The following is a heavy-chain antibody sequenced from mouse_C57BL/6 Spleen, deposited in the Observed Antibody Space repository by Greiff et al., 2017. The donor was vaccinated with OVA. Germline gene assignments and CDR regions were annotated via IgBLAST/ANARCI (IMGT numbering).Heavy chain of an antibody. CDR1: GFTFSDYG. V-gene: IGHV5-17*01. CDR2: ISSGSSTI. J-gene: IGHJ3*01. CDR3: ARPFYDGYHWGFAY. D-gene: IGHD2-3*01. Sequence: EVKLQESGGGLVKPGGSLKLSCAASGFTFSDYGMHWVRQAPEKGLEWVAYISSGSSTIYYADTVKGRFTISRYNAKNTLFLQMTRLRSEDTAMYYCARPFYDGYHWGFAYWGQGTLVTVSA.